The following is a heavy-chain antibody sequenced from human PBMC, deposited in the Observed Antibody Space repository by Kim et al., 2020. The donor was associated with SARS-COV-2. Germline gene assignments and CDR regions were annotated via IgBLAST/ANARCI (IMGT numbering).Heavy chain of an antibody. V-gene: IGHV4-59*01. D-gene: IGHD4-17*01. Sequence: SETLSLTCTVSGGSISSYYWSWIRQPPGKGLEWIGYIYYSGSTNYNPSLKSRVTISVDTSKNQFSLKLSSVTAADTAVYYCARGRDYGDWIYYFDYWGQGTLVTVSS. CDR1: GGSISSYY. J-gene: IGHJ4*02. CDR3: ARGRDYGDWIYYFDY. CDR2: IYYSGST.